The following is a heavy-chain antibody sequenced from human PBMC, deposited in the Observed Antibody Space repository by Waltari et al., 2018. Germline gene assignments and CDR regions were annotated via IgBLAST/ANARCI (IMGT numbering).Heavy chain of an antibody. CDR2: MNPNSGNT. CDR3: ARVPQPYYDFWSGYLRPYWYFDL. CDR1: GYTFTSYD. Sequence: QVQLVQSGAEVKKPGASVKVSCKASGYTFTSYDINWVRQATGQGLEWMGWMNPNSGNTGYAQKCQGRVTMTRNTSISTAYMELSSLRSEDTAVYYCARVPQPYYDFWSGYLRPYWYFDLWGRGTLVTVSS. D-gene: IGHD3-3*01. J-gene: IGHJ2*01. V-gene: IGHV1-8*01.